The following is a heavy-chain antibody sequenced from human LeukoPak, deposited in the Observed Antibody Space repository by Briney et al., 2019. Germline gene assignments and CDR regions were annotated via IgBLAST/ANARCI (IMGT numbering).Heavy chain of an antibody. CDR1: GGSISSYY. CDR2: IYTSGST. D-gene: IGHD3-3*01. Sequence: SETLSLTCTVSGGSISSYYWSWIRQPAGKGLEWIGRIYTSGSTNYNPSLKSRVTMSVDTSKNQFSLKLSSVTAADTAVYYCPRDSIRRRAFDIWGQGTMVTVSS. J-gene: IGHJ3*02. CDR3: PRDSIRRRAFDI. V-gene: IGHV4-4*07.